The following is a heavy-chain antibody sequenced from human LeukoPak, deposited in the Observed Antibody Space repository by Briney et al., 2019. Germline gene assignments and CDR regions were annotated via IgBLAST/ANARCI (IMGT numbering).Heavy chain of an antibody. V-gene: IGHV1-2*06. CDR1: GGTFSSYA. D-gene: IGHD5-18*01. CDR2: INPNSGGT. CDR3: ARGNDSYGEYSH. J-gene: IGHJ4*02. Sequence: ASVTVSCKASGGTFSSYAISWVRQAPGPGLEWMGRINPNSGGTNYAQKFQGRVTMTMDTSISKAYLELSWLRAADTAVYYCARGNDSYGEYSHWGQGILVTVSS.